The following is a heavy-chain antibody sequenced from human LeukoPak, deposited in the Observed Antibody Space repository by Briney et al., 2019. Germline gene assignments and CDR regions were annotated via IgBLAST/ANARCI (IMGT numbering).Heavy chain of an antibody. CDR2: IYYSGST. CDR3: ARDAVTSRPYYYYYYMDV. CDR1: GGSISSHY. J-gene: IGHJ6*03. Sequence: SETLSLICTVSGGSISSHYWSWIRQPPGKGLEWIGYIYYSGSTNYNPSLKSRVTISVDTSKNQFSLKLSSVTAADTAVYYCARDAVTSRPYYYYYYMDVWGKGTTVTVS. V-gene: IGHV4-59*11. D-gene: IGHD2-2*01.